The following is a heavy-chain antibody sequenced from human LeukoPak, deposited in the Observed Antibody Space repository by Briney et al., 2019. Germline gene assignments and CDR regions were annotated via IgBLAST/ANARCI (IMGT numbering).Heavy chain of an antibody. D-gene: IGHD2-2*01. Sequence: GASVKVSCKASGYTFTSYGISWVRQAPGQGLEWMGWISDYNGNTNYAQKLQGRVTMTTDTSTSTAYMELRSLRSDDTAVYYCAREVGYCSSTSCYGTPNYYYYYGMDVWGKGTTVTVSS. CDR2: ISDYNGNT. CDR3: AREVGYCSSTSCYGTPNYYYYYGMDV. J-gene: IGHJ6*04. V-gene: IGHV1-18*04. CDR1: GYTFTSYG.